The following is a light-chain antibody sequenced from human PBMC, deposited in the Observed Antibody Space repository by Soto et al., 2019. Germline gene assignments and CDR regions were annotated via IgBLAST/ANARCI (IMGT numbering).Light chain of an antibody. Sequence: TQSRAPLAMSPGDRVIIYCTVSQSVTNTLAWYQHKPGQAPRXLISYASRGATGIPSRFSGSGSGTDFTLTISRLEPEDFAVYYCQQYGSIPWTLGQGTKVDIK. CDR2: YAS. V-gene: IGKV3-20*01. CDR3: QQYGSIPWT. J-gene: IGKJ1*01. CDR1: QSVTNT.